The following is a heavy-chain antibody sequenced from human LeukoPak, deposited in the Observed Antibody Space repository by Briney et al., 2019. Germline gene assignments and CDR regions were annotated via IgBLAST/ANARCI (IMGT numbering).Heavy chain of an antibody. CDR1: GGSISSIYNY. Sequence: SETLSLTSTVSGGSISSIYNYWGWIRQPPGQGLEWIGSVYYSGTTYYNPSLKSRVTVSVDTSKNQFSLRLTSVTAADTAVYHCARSSAAEGPTHNWFDPWGEGTLVTVSS. D-gene: IGHD6-13*01. V-gene: IGHV4-39*01. J-gene: IGHJ5*02. CDR2: VYYSGTT. CDR3: ARSSAAEGPTHNWFDP.